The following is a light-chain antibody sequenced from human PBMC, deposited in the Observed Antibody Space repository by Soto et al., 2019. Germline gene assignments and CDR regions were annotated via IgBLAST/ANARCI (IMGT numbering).Light chain of an antibody. CDR2: DAS. CDR3: QQRSNWPLT. J-gene: IGKJ4*01. V-gene: IGKV3-11*01. Sequence: EIVLTQSPATLYLSPGERATLSCRASQSFSSYLAWYQQKPGQAPRLLIYDASNRATGIPARFSGSGSGTDFTLTISSLEPEDFAVYYCQQRSNWPLTFGGGTKVDIK. CDR1: QSFSSY.